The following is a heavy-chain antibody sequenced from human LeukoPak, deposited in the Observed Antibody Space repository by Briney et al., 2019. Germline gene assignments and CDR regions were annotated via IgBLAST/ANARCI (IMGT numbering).Heavy chain of an antibody. V-gene: IGHV1-2*02. CDR2: INPNSGGT. CDR3: ARAFDLDVGPYYYYYYYMDV. D-gene: IGHD2/OR15-2a*01. J-gene: IGHJ6*03. Sequence: ASVKVSCKASGYTFTGYYMHWVRQAPGQGLEWMGWINPNSGGTNYAQKFQGRVTMTRDTSISTAYMELSRLRSDDTAVYYCARAFDLDVGPYYYYYYYMDVWGKGTTVTISS. CDR1: GYTFTGYY.